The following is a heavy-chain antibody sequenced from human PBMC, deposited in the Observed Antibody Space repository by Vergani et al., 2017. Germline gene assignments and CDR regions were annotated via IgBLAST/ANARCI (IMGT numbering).Heavy chain of an antibody. V-gene: IGHV4-39*07. CDR2: VFYGGRT. J-gene: IGHJ4*02. D-gene: IGHD5-24*01. CDR1: GDSISTSSYA. CDR3: ARDQMSTIGSLDY. Sequence: QVQLQQWGAGLLKPSETLSLSCTVSGDSISTSSYAWGWIRQPPGKTLEWIGTVFYGGRTSYNPSLKSRVTISLDMSKNQFSLKLNSVTAADTAVYYCARDQMSTIGSLDYWGQGTLVTVSS.